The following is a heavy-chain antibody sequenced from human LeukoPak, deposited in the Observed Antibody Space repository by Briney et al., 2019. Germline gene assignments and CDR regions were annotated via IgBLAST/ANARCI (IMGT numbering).Heavy chain of an antibody. Sequence: GGSLRLSCAASGFTFSSYAMSWVRQAPGKGLEWVSAISGSGGITSYADSVKGRFAVSRDNSRNTLYLQMNSLRAEDTAVYYCAKVSVVVWFGESFDYWGQGTLVTVSS. CDR2: ISGSGGIT. CDR1: GFTFSSYA. J-gene: IGHJ4*02. D-gene: IGHD3-10*01. CDR3: AKVSVVVWFGESFDY. V-gene: IGHV3-23*01.